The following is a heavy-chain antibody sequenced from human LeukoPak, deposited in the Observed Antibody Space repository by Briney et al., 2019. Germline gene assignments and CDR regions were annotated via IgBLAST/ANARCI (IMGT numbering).Heavy chain of an antibody. V-gene: IGHV3-66*01. D-gene: IGHD3-16*01. CDR2: IYSGGST. CDR3: ARDLGPTYCILDY. CDR1: GFTVSSNY. J-gene: IGHJ4*02. Sequence: GGSLRLSCAASGFTVSSNYMSWVRQAPGKGLEWVSVIYSGGSTYYADSVKGGFTISRDNSKNTLYLQMNSLRAEDTAVYYCARDLGPTYCILDYWGQGTLVTVSS.